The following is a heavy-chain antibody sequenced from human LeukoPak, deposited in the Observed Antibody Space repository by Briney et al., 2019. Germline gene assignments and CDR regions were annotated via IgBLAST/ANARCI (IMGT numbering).Heavy chain of an antibody. J-gene: IGHJ4*02. CDR3: AREGGPYRPLDY. V-gene: IGHV4-39*02. Sequence: SETLSLTCTVSGGSISSSNYYWGWIRQPPGKGLEWIGIIYYSGSTSYNPPLKSRVTISVDTSKNQFSLKLSSVTAADTAVYYCAREGGPYRPLDYSGQGTLVTVSS. CDR2: IYYSGST. CDR1: GGSISSSNYY.